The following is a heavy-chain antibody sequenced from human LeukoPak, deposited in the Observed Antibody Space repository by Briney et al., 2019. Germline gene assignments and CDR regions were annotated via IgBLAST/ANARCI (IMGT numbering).Heavy chain of an antibody. J-gene: IGHJ4*02. CDR2: IWYDGSNK. V-gene: IGHV3-30*04. CDR1: GFTFSSYT. Sequence: PGGSMRPSCAASGFTFSSYTMHWVRQTPGKGLEWVAVIWYDGSNKYYADSVKGRFTISRGNSKNTLYLQMNSLRAEDTAVYYCARDLVRGAYDYWGQGILVTVSS. D-gene: IGHD3-10*01. CDR3: ARDLVRGAYDY.